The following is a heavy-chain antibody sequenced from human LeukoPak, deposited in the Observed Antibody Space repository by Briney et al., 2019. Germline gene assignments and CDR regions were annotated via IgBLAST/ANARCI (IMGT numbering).Heavy chain of an antibody. Sequence: SETLPLTCTVSGGSISSYYWSWIRQPPGKGLEWIGYIYYSGSTNYNPSLKSRVTISVDTSKNQFSLKLSSVTAADTAVYYCARDLPATVPAASGYFDYWGQGTLVTVSS. V-gene: IGHV4-59*01. D-gene: IGHD2-2*01. CDR3: ARDLPATVPAASGYFDY. J-gene: IGHJ4*02. CDR2: IYYSGST. CDR1: GGSISSYY.